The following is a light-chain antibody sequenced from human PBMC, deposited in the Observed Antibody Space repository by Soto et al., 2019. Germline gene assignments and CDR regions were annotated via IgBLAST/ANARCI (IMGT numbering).Light chain of an antibody. CDR1: SSNIGSNY. V-gene: IGLV1-47*01. J-gene: IGLJ2*01. CDR2: RNN. CDR3: AAWDDSLSGPV. Sequence: QSVLTQPPSASGTPGQRVTISCSGSSSNIGSNYVYWYQQLPGTAPKLLIYRNNQRPSGVPDRFSGPKSGTSASLAINGLRSEDEADYYCAAWDDSLSGPVFGGGTKLTVL.